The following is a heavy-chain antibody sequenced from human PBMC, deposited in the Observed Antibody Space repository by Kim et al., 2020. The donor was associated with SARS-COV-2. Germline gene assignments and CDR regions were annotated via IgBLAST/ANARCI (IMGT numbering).Heavy chain of an antibody. CDR3: ARGAASFDY. J-gene: IGHJ4*02. CDR2: GRP. D-gene: IGHD1-26*01. Sequence: GRPNYTPTPKSRVTMSVDTSKNQFSLKLSSVTAADPAVYYCARGAASFDYWGQGTLVTVSS. V-gene: IGHV4-4*07.